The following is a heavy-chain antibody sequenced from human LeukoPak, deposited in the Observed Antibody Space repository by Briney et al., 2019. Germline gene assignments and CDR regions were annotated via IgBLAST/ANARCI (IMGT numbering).Heavy chain of an antibody. CDR1: EFTFNTYA. CDR2: ISGDGGIT. V-gene: IGHV3-23*01. D-gene: IGHD3-22*01. Sequence: GSLRLSCAASEFTFNTYAVSWVRQAPGKGLEWVSAISGDGGITYYADSVRGRFTISRDNSKSTLYLQVNSLRAEDTAVYYCAKSSGPGGYYYYGMDVWGQGTTVTVSS. J-gene: IGHJ6*02. CDR3: AKSSGPGGYYYYGMDV.